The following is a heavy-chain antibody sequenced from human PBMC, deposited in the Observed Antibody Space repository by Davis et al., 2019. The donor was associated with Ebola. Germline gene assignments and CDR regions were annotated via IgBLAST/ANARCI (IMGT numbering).Heavy chain of an antibody. D-gene: IGHD1-20*01. Sequence: SVKVSCKASGGTFSSYAISWVRQAPGQGLEWMGRIIPILGIANYAQKFQGRVTITADESTSTAYMELSSLRSEDTAVYYCARVTGTTYNGMDVWAKGPRSPSP. CDR3: ARVTGTTYNGMDV. J-gene: IGHJ6*02. CDR1: GGTFSSYA. V-gene: IGHV1-69*04. CDR2: IIPILGIA.